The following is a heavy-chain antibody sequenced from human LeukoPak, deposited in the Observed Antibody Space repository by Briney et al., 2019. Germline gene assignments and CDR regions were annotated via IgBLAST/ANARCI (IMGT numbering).Heavy chain of an antibody. Sequence: PSETLSLTCTVSGASISTYYCNWIRQPPGKGLEWIGYFLYSGSTNSNPSLKSRVAISVDTSKNQCSLKLSSVTAADTAVYYCAAGQYQLLNMDVWGPGTTVIVSS. V-gene: IGHV4-59*08. D-gene: IGHD6-6*01. CDR3: AAGQYQLLNMDV. CDR1: GASISTYY. J-gene: IGHJ6*02. CDR2: FLYSGST.